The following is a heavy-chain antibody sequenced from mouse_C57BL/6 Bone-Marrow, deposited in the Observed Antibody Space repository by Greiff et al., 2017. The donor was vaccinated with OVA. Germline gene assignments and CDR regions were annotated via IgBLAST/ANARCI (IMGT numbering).Heavy chain of an antibody. CDR1: GYTFTDYY. D-gene: IGHD2-1*01. CDR2: INPYNGGT. Sequence: EVQLQQSGPVLVKPGASVKMSCKASGYTFTDYYMNWVKQSHGKSLEWIGVINPYNGGTSYNQKFKGKATLTVDKSSSTAYMELNSLTSEDSAVYYCARSGYGIFAYWGQGTLVTVSA. V-gene: IGHV1-19*01. CDR3: ARSGYGIFAY. J-gene: IGHJ3*01.